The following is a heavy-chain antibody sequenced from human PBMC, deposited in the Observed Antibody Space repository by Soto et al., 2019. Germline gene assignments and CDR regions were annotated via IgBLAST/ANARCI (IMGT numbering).Heavy chain of an antibody. CDR1: SGSFSGYY. CDR2: VYNSGST. J-gene: IGHJ5*02. Sequence: PSETLSLTCAAYSGSFSGYYWTWIRQPPGKGLEWIGYVYNSGSTNYNPSLKSRVTISEDTSKSQFSLKVNSMTAADTAVYYCARYRREAVAGYTLDSWGQGILVTVSS. CDR3: ARYRREAVAGYTLDS. V-gene: IGHV4-59*01. D-gene: IGHD6-13*01.